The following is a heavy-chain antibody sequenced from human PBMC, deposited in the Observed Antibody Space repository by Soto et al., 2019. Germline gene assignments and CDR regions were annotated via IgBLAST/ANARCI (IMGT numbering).Heavy chain of an antibody. CDR3: ARGYYYGSGENWLTP. V-gene: IGHV4-59*01. J-gene: IGHJ5*02. CDR2: IYYSGST. CDR1: CGSIISYY. Sequence: PSETLSLTCTFSCGSIISYYWSWIRQPPGKGLEWIGYIYYSGSTNYNPSLKSRVTISVDTSKNQFSLKLSSVTAADTAVYYCARGYYYGSGENWLTPGAREPWSPSPQ. D-gene: IGHD3-10*01.